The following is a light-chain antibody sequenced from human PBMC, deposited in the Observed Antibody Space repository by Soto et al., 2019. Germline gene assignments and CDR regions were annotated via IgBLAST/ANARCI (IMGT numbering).Light chain of an antibody. CDR2: RAS. CDR1: HSITSY. V-gene: IGKV1-39*01. Sequence: DIEMTQSPSSLSASVGDRVTITCRASHSITSYLNWYQQKPGRAPKLLIYRASNLQSGVPSRFSGSGYGTDFTLTISSMQPEDFETYYCQQSHSRPYTFGHGTKVDIK. J-gene: IGKJ2*01. CDR3: QQSHSRPYT.